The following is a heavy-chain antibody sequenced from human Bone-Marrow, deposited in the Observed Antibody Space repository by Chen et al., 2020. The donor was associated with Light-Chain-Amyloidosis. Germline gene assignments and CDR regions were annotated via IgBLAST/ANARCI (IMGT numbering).Heavy chain of an antibody. CDR1: GFSVSSIY. CDR3: ARGSRAAGGLGSGYFDS. V-gene: IGHV3-53*02. D-gene: IGHD6-13*01. J-gene: IGHJ4*02. Sequence: DVQLVETGGGLIRPGGFLRRSCAASGFSVSSIYMNWVRQAPGKAPEWVAVIYNDADGSTHYPDSVRGRFAISSDTSKNTIYLQMNSLRPEDTAMYYCARGSRAAGGLGSGYFDSWGQGIRVTVSS. CDR2: IYNDADGST.